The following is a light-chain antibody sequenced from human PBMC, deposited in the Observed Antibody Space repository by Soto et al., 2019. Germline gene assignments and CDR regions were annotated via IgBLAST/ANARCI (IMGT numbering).Light chain of an antibody. CDR3: QQYGSSPLT. CDR2: GAS. Sequence: EIVLTQSPGTLSLSPGERATLSCRASQSVSGSYLAWYQQKPGQAPRLLIYGASNRATGIPDRFSGSGSGTDFTLTISRLEPEDFAVYYCQQYGSSPLTFGQRTKVEIK. J-gene: IGKJ1*01. CDR1: QSVSGSY. V-gene: IGKV3-20*01.